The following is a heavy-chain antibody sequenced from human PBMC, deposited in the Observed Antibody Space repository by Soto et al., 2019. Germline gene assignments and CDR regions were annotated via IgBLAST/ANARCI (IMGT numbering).Heavy chain of an antibody. D-gene: IGHD3-9*01. V-gene: IGHV3-53*01. CDR2: IYSGGYT. J-gene: IGHJ5*02. CDR3: ARVYDILTSAWLDP. Sequence: LRLSCAASGFIVNSNYMSWVRQVPGKRLEWVSVIYSGGYTHYADSVKGRFTISRHNIKNTLYLQMNSLRVEDTAVYYCARVYDILTSAWLDPWGQGTLVTVSS. CDR1: GFIVNSNY.